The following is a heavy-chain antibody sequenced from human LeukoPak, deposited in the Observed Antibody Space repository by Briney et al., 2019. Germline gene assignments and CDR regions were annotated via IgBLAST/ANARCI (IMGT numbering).Heavy chain of an antibody. CDR2: VMAYNGNT. V-gene: IGHV1-18*01. CDR3: TRGVVRGIMGTDP. D-gene: IGHD3-10*01. CDR1: GYTFTDYG. J-gene: IGHJ5*02. Sequence: ASVKVSCKASGYTFTDYGITWVGQAPGQGLEWMGWVMAYNGNTHYSKNFQGRVTMTTDTSTSTAYMELRSLTSDDTAMYYCTRGVVRGIMGTDPWGQGTLVTVSS.